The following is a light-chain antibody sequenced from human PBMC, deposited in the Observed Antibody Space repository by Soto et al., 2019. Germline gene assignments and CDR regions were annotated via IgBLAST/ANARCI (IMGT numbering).Light chain of an antibody. CDR1: QIISSW. Sequence: DLQMTQSPSTLTESVGDRFTITCRASQIISSWFACYRQKLGKAPKLLIYKASSLECGVPSRFSGSGSGTEFTLTINSLQPDDFATYYCQQYNSNPLTFGGGTKVEIK. V-gene: IGKV1-5*03. CDR2: KAS. CDR3: QQYNSNPLT. J-gene: IGKJ4*01.